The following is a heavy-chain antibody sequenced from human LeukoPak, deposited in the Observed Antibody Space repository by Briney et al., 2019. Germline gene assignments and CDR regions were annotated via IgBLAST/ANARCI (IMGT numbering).Heavy chain of an antibody. Sequence: GGSLRLSWAASGFTFSDYYMSWVRQAPGKGLEWVSYISSSSSTIYYADSVKGRFIISRDNSKNTLFLQMNSLRLDDTAVYYCVRDATVGAAYFDFWGQGALVTVSS. J-gene: IGHJ4*02. CDR1: GFTFSDYY. CDR2: ISSSSSTI. D-gene: IGHD2-15*01. CDR3: VRDATVGAAYFDF. V-gene: IGHV3-11*04.